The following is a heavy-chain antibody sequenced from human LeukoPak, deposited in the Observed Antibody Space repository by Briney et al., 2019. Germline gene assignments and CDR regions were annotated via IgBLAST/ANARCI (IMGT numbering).Heavy chain of an antibody. CDR2: MCPNSGNT. J-gene: IGHJ4*02. Sequence: ASVKVSCKASGYTFTNYDINWVRQATGQGLEWMGWMCPNSGNTAYAQKFQGRVSMTGDTSISTAYMELSSLRSEDTAVYYCARSLRGWYKDYWGQGTLVTVSS. D-gene: IGHD6-19*01. CDR3: ARSLRGWYKDY. CDR1: GYTFTNYD. V-gene: IGHV1-8*01.